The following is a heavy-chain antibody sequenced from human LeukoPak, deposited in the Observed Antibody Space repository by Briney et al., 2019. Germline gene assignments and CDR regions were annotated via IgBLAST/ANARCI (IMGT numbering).Heavy chain of an antibody. J-gene: IGHJ4*02. V-gene: IGHV4-34*01. CDR3: ARQNSEATVTTGPLDY. CDR1: GGSFSGFY. D-gene: IGHD4-17*01. Sequence: SESLFLTCAVYGGSFSGFYWGWNRQPPGKGLDWNGEINHSGSNNYNPALKSRVTISVDTSKNQFSLKLRSVTAADTAVYYCARQNSEATVTTGPLDYWGQRTLVTVSS. CDR2: INHSGSN.